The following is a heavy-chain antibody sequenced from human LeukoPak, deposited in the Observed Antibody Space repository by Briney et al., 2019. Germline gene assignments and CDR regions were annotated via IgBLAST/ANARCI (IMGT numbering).Heavy chain of an antibody. D-gene: IGHD2-2*01. J-gene: IGHJ3*01. V-gene: IGHV3-23*01. CDR3: AKDRSCSGSSCNVGS. Sequence: GGSLRLSCAAFGFTFSSFAMSWVRQAPGKGLEWVSAISGSGGSTYYADSVKGRFTISRDNSKNTLFLQMNSLRAEDTAVYYCAKDRSCSGSSCNVGSWGQGTMVTVSS. CDR1: GFTFSSFA. CDR2: ISGSGGST.